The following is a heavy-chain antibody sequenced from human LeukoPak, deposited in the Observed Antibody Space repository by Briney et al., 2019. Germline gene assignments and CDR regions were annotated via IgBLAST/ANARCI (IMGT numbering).Heavy chain of an antibody. Sequence: ASVKVSCKVSGYTLTELSMHWVRQAPGKGLEWMGGFDPEDGETIYAQKFQGRVTMTTDTSTSTAYMELRSLRSDDTAVYYCARENGRSLFYYYYYYGMDVWGQGTTVTVSS. V-gene: IGHV1-24*01. D-gene: IGHD3-10*01. CDR1: GYTLTELS. J-gene: IGHJ6*02. CDR2: FDPEDGET. CDR3: ARENGRSLFYYYYYYGMDV.